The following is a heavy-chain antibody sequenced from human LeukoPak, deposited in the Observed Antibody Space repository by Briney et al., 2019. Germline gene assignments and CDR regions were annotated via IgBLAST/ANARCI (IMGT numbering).Heavy chain of an antibody. J-gene: IGHJ4*02. Sequence: TSETLSLTCTVSGGSISSYYWSWIRQPPGKGLEWIGYIYYSGSTNYNPSLKSRVTISVDTSKNQFSLKLSSVTAADTAVYYCARDGDGQLGELDYWGQGTLVTVSS. CDR3: ARDGDGQLGELDY. D-gene: IGHD6-6*01. CDR1: GGSISSYY. CDR2: IYYSGST. V-gene: IGHV4-59*01.